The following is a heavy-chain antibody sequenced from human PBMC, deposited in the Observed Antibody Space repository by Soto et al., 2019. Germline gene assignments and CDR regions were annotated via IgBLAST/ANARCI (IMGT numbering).Heavy chain of an antibody. Sequence: QVQLQESGPGLVKPSETLSLTCTVSGGSISSYYWSWIRQPPGKGLEWIGYIYYSGSTNYNPSLKSRVTISVDTSKNQFSLKLSSVTAADTAVYYCTRPGADYGDDYWGQGTLVTVSS. J-gene: IGHJ4*02. D-gene: IGHD4-17*01. V-gene: IGHV4-59*01. CDR2: IYYSGST. CDR3: TRPGADYGDDY. CDR1: GGSISSYY.